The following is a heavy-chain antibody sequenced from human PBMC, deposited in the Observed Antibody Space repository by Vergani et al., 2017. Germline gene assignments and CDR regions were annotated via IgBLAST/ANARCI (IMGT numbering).Heavy chain of an antibody. CDR2: INPNSGGT. D-gene: IGHD2-2*01. J-gene: IGHJ4*02. CDR1: GYTFTDYF. V-gene: IGHV1-2*02. Sequence: QVQLVQSGAEVKKPGASVKVSCKASGYTFTDYFMHWVRQAPGQGLEWMGWINPNSGGTNYAQKFQGRVTMTRDTSISTAYMELSNLRSDDTAVYCCARVGTSSNRDYLDYWGQGTLVTVSS. CDR3: ARVGTSSNRDYLDY.